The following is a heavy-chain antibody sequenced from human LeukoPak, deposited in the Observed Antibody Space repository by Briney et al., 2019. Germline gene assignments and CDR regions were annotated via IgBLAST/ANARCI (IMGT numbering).Heavy chain of an antibody. CDR3: ARFEVDYDMGV. V-gene: IGHV4-59*01. J-gene: IGHJ6*02. Sequence: KPSETLSLTCTVSGGSISGYYWTWTRQPPGKGLEWIGQIHYSGKADYNPSLRSRITISVDTSKNQMFLKLSSLTAADTAVYDCARFEVDYDMGVWGQGTTVTVSS. CDR1: GGSISGYY. CDR2: IHYSGKA. D-gene: IGHD3-9*01.